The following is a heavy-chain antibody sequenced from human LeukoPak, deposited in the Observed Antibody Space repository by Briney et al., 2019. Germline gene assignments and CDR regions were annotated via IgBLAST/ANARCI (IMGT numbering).Heavy chain of an antibody. J-gene: IGHJ6*03. CDR1: GGSISSSSYY. Sequence: SETLSLTCTVSGGSISSSSYYWGWIRQPPGKGLEWIGNIYYDTSTYYNPSLKSRVTISVDTSKNQFSLKLNSVTAADTAVYYCARLSVIVGAALEYYYYYMDVWGQGTTVTVSS. D-gene: IGHD1-26*01. CDR3: ARLSVIVGAALEYYYYYMDV. CDR2: IYYDTST. V-gene: IGHV4-39*07.